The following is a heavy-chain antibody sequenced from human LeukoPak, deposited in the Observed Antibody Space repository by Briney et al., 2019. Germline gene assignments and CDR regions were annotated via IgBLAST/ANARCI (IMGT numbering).Heavy chain of an antibody. CDR3: ARGGSRWLDAFDI. CDR2: IYTSGST. D-gene: IGHD5-24*01. J-gene: IGHJ3*02. V-gene: IGHV4-61*02. Sequence: SQALSLTCTVSGVSISSGSYYWSWIRQPAGKGLEWIGRIYTSGSTNYNPSLKSRVAISVDTSKNQFSLKLSFVTAADTAVYYCARGGSRWLDAFDIWGQGTMVTVSS. CDR1: GVSISSGSYY.